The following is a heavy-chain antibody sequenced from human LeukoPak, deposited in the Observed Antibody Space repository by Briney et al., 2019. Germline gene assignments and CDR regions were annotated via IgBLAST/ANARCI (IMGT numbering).Heavy chain of an antibody. D-gene: IGHD3-9*01. CDR1: GYSISSGYY. CDR3: ASRGTGYRYYYYGMDV. Sequence: SETLSLTCTVSGYSISSGYYWGWIRQPPGKGLEWIGSIYHSGSTYYNPSLKSRVTISVDTSKNQFSLKLSSVTAADTAVYYCASRGTGYRYYYYGMDVWGQGTTVTVSS. V-gene: IGHV4-38-2*02. J-gene: IGHJ6*02. CDR2: IYHSGST.